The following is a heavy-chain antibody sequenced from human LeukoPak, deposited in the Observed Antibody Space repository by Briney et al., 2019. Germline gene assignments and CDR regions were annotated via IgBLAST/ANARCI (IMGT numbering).Heavy chain of an antibody. D-gene: IGHD3-9*01. CDR1: GFTFRDFS. J-gene: IGHJ4*02. CDR2: ISNGGDHT. CDR3: AKDRLYFGNDFGDY. V-gene: IGHV3-23*01. Sequence: GGSLRLSCVASGFTFRDFSMSWVRQAPGKGLEWVSVISNGGDHTYYADSVRGRFAISRDNSKNTLYLQMNSLRTEDTAIYYCAKDRLYFGNDFGDYWGQGTLTTVSS.